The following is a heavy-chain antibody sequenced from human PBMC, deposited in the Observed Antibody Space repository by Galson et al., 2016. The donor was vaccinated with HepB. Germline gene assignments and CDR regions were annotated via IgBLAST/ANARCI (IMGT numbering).Heavy chain of an antibody. J-gene: IGHJ5*02. CDR2: IHSTGTT. V-gene: IGHV4-59*08. D-gene: IGHD2/OR15-2a*01. CDR1: GASFTSQS. CDR3: ARRDFERSAIDFQSNWLDP. Sequence: SETLSLTCTVSGASFTSQSWNWIRQTPGRGLEWIGRIHSTGTTIYNPSLESRVTISIDPSMNRFSLRLNSVTAADTAIYYCARRDFERSAIDFQSNWLDPWGQGILVTVSS.